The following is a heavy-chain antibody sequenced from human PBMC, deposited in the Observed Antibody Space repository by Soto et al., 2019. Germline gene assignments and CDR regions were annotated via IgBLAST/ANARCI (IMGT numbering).Heavy chain of an antibody. CDR2: IFWNDER. D-gene: IGHD1-26*01. J-gene: IGHJ4*02. Sequence: QVTLKESGPVLVKPTETLTLTCTVSGFSLSKARMGVSWIRQPPGKALEWLAHIFWNDERSYNTSLKRRLTTAXXXSXXPVVLTMTTVDPVDTGTYFCARALREGLPIYYFDSWGQGTLVTVSS. V-gene: IGHV2-26*01. CDR1: GFSLSKARMG. CDR3: ARALREGLPIYYFDS.